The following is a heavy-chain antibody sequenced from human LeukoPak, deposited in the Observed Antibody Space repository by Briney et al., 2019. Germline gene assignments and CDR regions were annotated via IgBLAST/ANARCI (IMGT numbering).Heavy chain of an antibody. J-gene: IGHJ4*02. Sequence: SETLSLTCTVSRGSISSITNYWGWIRQPPGKGLEWIGSVYYTGNTYYNPSLKSRVTISVGASKSQFSLKLSSVTAADTAVYYCASGPFNYIDFWGQGTLVIASS. V-gene: IGHV4-39*01. CDR2: VYYTGNT. CDR1: RGSISSITNY. CDR3: ASGPFNYIDF.